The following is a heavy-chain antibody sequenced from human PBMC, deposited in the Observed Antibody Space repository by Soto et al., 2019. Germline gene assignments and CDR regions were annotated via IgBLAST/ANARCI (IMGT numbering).Heavy chain of an antibody. CDR3: ARGRAPRYCSGGSCYSSPRWFDP. CDR2: INHSGST. J-gene: IGHJ5*02. V-gene: IGHV4-34*01. Sequence: QVQLQQWGAGLLKPSETLSLTCAVYGGSFSGYYWSWIRQPPGKGLEWIGEINHSGSTNYNPSLKSGVTIAVDTSKNPFPLKLSSVTAADTAVYYCARGRAPRYCSGGSCYSSPRWFDPWGQGTLVTVSS. CDR1: GGSFSGYY. D-gene: IGHD2-15*01.